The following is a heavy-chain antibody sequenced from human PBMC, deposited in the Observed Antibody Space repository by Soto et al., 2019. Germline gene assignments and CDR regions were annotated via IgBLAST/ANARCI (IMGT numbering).Heavy chain of an antibody. J-gene: IGHJ4*02. V-gene: IGHV4-59*01. CDR3: ARDGYSSYFDY. D-gene: IGHD6-13*01. Sequence: SETLSLTCTVSGGSISSYYWSWIRQPPGKGLEWIGYMYYSGRTNYNPSLKSRVTISVGTSKNQFSLKLSSVTAADAAVYYCARDGYSSYFDYWGQGTLVTVSS. CDR2: MYYSGRT. CDR1: GGSISSYY.